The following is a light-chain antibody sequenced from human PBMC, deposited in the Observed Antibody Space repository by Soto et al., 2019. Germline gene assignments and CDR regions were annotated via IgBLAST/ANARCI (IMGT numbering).Light chain of an antibody. CDR2: KIS. CDR1: QSLVHSYGNTY. J-gene: IGKJ4*01. Sequence: DIVMTQTPLSSPVTLGQPASISCRSSQSLVHSYGNTYLSCLQQRPGQPPRLLIYKISNRFSVVPDIFSGSGAGTDFTLKISRVEAEDVGTYYCMQTTQFPLTFGGGTKVEIK. V-gene: IGKV2-24*01. CDR3: MQTTQFPLT.